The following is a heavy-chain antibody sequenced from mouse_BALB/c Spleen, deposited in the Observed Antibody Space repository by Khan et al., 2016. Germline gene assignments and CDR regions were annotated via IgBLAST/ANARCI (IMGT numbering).Heavy chain of an antibody. CDR3: AKLHVNSHLYFDV. CDR1: GFSLTDYG. Sequence: QVQLKQSGPGLVAPSQSLSITCTVSGFSLTDYGVSWIRQPPGKGLEWLGVIWGGGSTYYNSALKSRLSISKDNSKSQVFLKMISLQTDDTAMYYCAKLHVNSHLYFDVWGAGTTVTVSS. CDR2: IWGGGST. J-gene: IGHJ1*01. D-gene: IGHD2-1*01. V-gene: IGHV2-6-5*01.